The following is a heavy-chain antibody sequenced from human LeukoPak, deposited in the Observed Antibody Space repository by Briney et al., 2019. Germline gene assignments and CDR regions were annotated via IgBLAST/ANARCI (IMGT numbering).Heavy chain of an antibody. D-gene: IGHD3-10*01. J-gene: IGHJ4*02. CDR3: AKLLMAMVRGVDIDC. V-gene: IGHV3-23*01. Sequence: GGSLRLSCADSGFTLSSYNMNWVRQAPGKGLEWVSAITGSGGSTYYADSVKGRFTISRDNSKNTLYLQMNSLRAEDTAVYYCAKLLMAMVRGVDIDCWGQGTLVTVSS. CDR2: ITGSGGST. CDR1: GFTLSSYN.